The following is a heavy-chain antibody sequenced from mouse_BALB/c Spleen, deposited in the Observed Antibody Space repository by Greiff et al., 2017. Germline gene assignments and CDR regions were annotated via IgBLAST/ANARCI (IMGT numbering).Heavy chain of an antibody. V-gene: IGHV5-12-2*01. CDR1: GFTFSSYT. D-gene: IGHD2-2*01. CDR3: ARGNGYDEAWFAY. CDR2: ISNGGGST. Sequence: EVHLVESGGGLVQPGGSLKLSCAASGFTFSSYTMSWVRQTPEKRLEWVAYISNGGGSTYYPDTVKGRFTISRDNAKNTLYLQMSSLKSEDTAMYYCARGNGYDEAWFAYWGQGTLVTVSA. J-gene: IGHJ3*01.